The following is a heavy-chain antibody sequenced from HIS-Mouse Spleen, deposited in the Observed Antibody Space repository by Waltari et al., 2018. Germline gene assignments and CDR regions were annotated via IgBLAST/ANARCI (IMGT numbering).Heavy chain of an antibody. CDR1: GCSISSSSYY. Sequence: QLQLQESGPGLVKPSETRSLTCTVPGCSISSSSYYWGWIRQHPGKGLEWIGSIYYSGSTYYNPSLKSRVTISVDTSKNQFSLKLSSVTAADTAVYYCAREIPYSSSWYDWYFDLWGRGTLVTVSS. V-gene: IGHV4-39*07. J-gene: IGHJ2*01. CDR3: AREIPYSSSWYDWYFDL. D-gene: IGHD6-13*01. CDR2: IYYSGST.